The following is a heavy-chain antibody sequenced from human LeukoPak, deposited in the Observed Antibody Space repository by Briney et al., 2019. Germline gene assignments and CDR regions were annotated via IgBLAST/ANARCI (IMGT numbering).Heavy chain of an antibody. CDR3: ARGDFTVTTFDY. J-gene: IGHJ4*02. D-gene: IGHD4-17*01. V-gene: IGHV3-21*01. CDR1: GFTFSSYS. Sequence: GGSLRLSCAASGFTFSSYSMNWVRQAPGKGLEWVSSISSSSSYIYYADSVKGRFTISRDNAKDSLYLQMNSLRAEDTAVYYCARGDFTVTTFDYWGQGTLVTVSS. CDR2: ISSSSSYI.